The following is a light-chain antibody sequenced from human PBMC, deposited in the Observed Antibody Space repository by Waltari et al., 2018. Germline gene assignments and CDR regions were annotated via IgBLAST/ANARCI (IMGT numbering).Light chain of an antibody. Sequence: QSVLTQPPSVSGAPGQRVNISCPGSSSNIGAGYDVHWYQQLPGTAPQLLIYGNINRPSGVPDRFSGSKSGTSASLAITGLQAEDEADYYCQSYDSSLSAYVVFGGGTKLTVL. CDR2: GNI. CDR1: SSNIGAGYD. J-gene: IGLJ2*01. CDR3: QSYDSSLSAYVV. V-gene: IGLV1-40*01.